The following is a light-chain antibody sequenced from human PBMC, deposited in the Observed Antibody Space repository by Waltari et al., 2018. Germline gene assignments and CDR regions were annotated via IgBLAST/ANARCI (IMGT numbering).Light chain of an antibody. Sequence: QSVLTQPPSVSATPGQKVTISCFGSSSNIGSNFVSWYQQFPGTAPRLLIYDNNKRPSGSPDRFSGSKSGTSATRDITGRQSGDEADYYCATWDSGLSGVFGGGTKVTVL. CDR1: SSNIGSNF. J-gene: IGLJ3*02. CDR2: DNN. CDR3: ATWDSGLSGV. V-gene: IGLV1-51*01.